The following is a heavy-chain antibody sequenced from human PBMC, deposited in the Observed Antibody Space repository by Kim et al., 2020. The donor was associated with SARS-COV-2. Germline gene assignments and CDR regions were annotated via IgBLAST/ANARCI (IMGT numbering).Heavy chain of an antibody. Sequence: SAGTDINYADSVNGRFTISKDKPKTSLSLQMNSLTPEDTAVYYCVREPSNWGQGTLVTVSS. CDR3: VREPSN. J-gene: IGHJ4*02. CDR2: SAGTDI. V-gene: IGHV3-11*01.